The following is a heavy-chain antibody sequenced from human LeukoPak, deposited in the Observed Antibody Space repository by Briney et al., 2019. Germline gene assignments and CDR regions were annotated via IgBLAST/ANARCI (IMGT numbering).Heavy chain of an antibody. CDR2: ISYDGSNK. V-gene: IGHV3-30*01. D-gene: IGHD3-22*01. J-gene: IGHJ4*02. CDR3: ARDRSGYYDSSGYPDY. CDR1: GFTFSSYA. Sequence: PGGSLRLSCAASGFTFSSYAMHWVRQAPGKGLEWEAVISYDGSNKYYADSVKGRFTISRDNSKNTLYLQMNSLRAEDTAVYYCARDRSGYYDSSGYPDYWGQGTLVTVSS.